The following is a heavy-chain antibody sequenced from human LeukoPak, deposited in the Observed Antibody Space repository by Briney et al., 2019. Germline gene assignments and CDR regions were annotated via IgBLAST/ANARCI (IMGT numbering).Heavy chain of an antibody. V-gene: IGHV4-34*01. CDR3: ARVFSAVTTDTYYYYYMDV. D-gene: IGHD4-17*01. CDR2: INHSGST. Sequence: SETLSLTCAVYGGSFSGYYWSWIRQPPGKGLEWIGEINHSGSTNYNPSLKSRVTISVDTSKNQFSLKLSSVTAADTAVYYCARVFSAVTTDTYYYYYMDVWAKGPRSPSP. CDR1: GGSFSGYY. J-gene: IGHJ6*03.